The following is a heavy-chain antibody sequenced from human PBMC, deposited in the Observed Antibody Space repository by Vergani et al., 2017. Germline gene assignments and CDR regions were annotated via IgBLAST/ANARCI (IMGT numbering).Heavy chain of an antibody. Sequence: QVQLQESGPGLVKPSETLSLTCTVSGGSVSSGSYYWSWIRQPPGKGLEWIGYIYYSGSTNYNPSLKSRVTISVDTSKNQFSLKLSSVTAADTAVYYCARVRSTTTVXTPGGNYYYYGMDVWVQGTTVTVSS. CDR2: IYYSGST. CDR3: ARVRSTTTVXTPGGNYYYYGMDV. D-gene: IGHD4-23*01. CDR1: GGSVSSGSYY. J-gene: IGHJ6*02. V-gene: IGHV4-61*01.